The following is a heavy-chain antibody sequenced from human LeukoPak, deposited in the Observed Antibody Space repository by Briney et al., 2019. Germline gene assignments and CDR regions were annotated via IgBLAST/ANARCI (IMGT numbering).Heavy chain of an antibody. J-gene: IGHJ4*02. D-gene: IGHD3-22*01. CDR3: AREPYYYDSSGYYLDY. CDR2: IWYDGSNK. Sequence: GRSLRLSCAASGSTFSSYGMNWVRQAPGKGLEWVAVIWYDGSNKYYADSVKGRFTISRDNPKNTLYLQMNSLRVEDTAVYYCAREPYYYDSSGYYLDYWGQGTLVTVSS. V-gene: IGHV3-33*01. CDR1: GSTFSSYG.